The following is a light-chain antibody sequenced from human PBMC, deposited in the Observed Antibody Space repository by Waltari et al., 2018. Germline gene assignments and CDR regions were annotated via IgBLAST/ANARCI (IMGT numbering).Light chain of an antibody. V-gene: IGKV1-5*03. Sequence: DIQMTQSPSTLSASVGDRVTISCRASQSVGTWLAWYQQKPGKAPKLLIYMASSLESGVPSRVSGSGSATEFTLTISSLHPDDFATYSCQQYSSFSTFGQGTKVDI. CDR1: QSVGTW. J-gene: IGKJ2*01. CDR2: MAS. CDR3: QQYSSFST.